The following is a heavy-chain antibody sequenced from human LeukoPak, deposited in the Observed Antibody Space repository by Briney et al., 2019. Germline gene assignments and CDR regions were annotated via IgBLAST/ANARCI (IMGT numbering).Heavy chain of an antibody. Sequence: GRSLRLSCAASGSTFSSYGMHWVRQAPGKGLEWVAVIWYDGSNKYYADSVKGRFTISRDNSKNTLYLQMNSLRAEDTAVYYCARAYYYGSGRVFDYWGQGTLVTVSS. D-gene: IGHD3-10*01. V-gene: IGHV3-33*01. J-gene: IGHJ4*02. CDR1: GSTFSSYG. CDR3: ARAYYYGSGRVFDY. CDR2: IWYDGSNK.